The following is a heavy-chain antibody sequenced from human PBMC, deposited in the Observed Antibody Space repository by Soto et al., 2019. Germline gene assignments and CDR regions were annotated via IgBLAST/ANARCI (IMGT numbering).Heavy chain of an antibody. CDR3: ARGPNDSSGYELDY. CDR1: GGSISSGDYY. J-gene: IGHJ4*02. V-gene: IGHV4-30-4*01. D-gene: IGHD3-22*01. CDR2: IYYSGST. Sequence: SETLSLTCTVSGGSISSGDYYWSWIRQPPGKGLEWIGYIYYSGSTYYNPSLKSPVTISVDTSKNQFSLKLSSVTAADTAVYYCARGPNDSSGYELDYWGQGTLVTVSS.